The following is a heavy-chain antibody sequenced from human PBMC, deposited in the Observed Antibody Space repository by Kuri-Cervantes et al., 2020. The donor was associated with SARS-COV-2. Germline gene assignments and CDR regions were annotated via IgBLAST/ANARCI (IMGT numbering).Heavy chain of an antibody. J-gene: IGHJ6*03. CDR3: AKDFLWFRAGRYMDV. D-gene: IGHD3-10*01. V-gene: IGHV3-53*01. Sequence: LSLTCAASGFTVSSNYMSWVRQAPGKGLEWVSVIYSGGSTYYADSVKGRFTISRDNSKNTLYLQMNSLRAEDTAVYYYAKDFLWFRAGRYMDVWGKGTTVTVSS. CDR1: GFTVSSNY. CDR2: IYSGGST.